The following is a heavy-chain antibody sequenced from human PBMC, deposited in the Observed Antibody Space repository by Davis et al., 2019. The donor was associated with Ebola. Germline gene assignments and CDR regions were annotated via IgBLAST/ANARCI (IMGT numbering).Heavy chain of an antibody. D-gene: IGHD3-3*01. CDR2: ISSSSSTI. Sequence: GGSLRLSCAASGFTFSSYSMNWVRQAPGKGLEWVSYISSSSSTIYYADSVKGRFTISRDNAKNSLYLQMNSLRDEDTAVYYCARDPDYDFWSVVYYYYGMDVWGKGTTVTVSS. CDR1: GFTFSSYS. CDR3: ARDPDYDFWSVVYYYYGMDV. V-gene: IGHV3-48*02. J-gene: IGHJ6*04.